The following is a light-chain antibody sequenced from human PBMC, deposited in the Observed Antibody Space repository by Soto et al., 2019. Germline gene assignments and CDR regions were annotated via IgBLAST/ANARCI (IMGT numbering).Light chain of an antibody. CDR2: GNK. CDR1: SSNVGAGYD. V-gene: IGLV1-40*01. J-gene: IGLJ2*01. CDR3: QSYDSSLSAVI. Sequence: QSVLTQPPSVSGAPGQRVTISCTGSSSNVGAGYDIHWYQQLPGSAPKLLIFGNKNRPSGVPDRFSGSKSGTSASLAITGLQAEDEADYYCQSYDSSLSAVIFGGGTKLTVL.